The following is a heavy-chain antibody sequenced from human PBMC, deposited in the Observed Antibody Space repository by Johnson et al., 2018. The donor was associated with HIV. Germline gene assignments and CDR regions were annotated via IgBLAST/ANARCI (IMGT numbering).Heavy chain of an antibody. CDR1: GFTFSNAW. CDR3: AIDSGDGSQGAFDI. J-gene: IGHJ3*02. V-gene: IGHV3-20*04. Sequence: VQLVESGGGLVRPGGSLRVSCAASGFTFSNAWMGWVRQAPGKGLEWVSGINWNGGRTGSADSLKGRFTISRDNPKQSVHLEMNSLRAEDTALYYCAIDSGDGSQGAFDIWGQGTMVTVSS. D-gene: IGHD5-12*01. CDR2: INWNGGRT.